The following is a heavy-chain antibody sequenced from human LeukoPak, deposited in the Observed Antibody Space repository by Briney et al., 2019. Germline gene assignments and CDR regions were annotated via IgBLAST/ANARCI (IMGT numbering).Heavy chain of an antibody. J-gene: IGHJ4*02. V-gene: IGHV3-21*04. D-gene: IGHD3-22*01. Sequence: GGSLRLSCAASGFTFSSYSMNWVRQAPGKGLEWVSSISSSSSYIYYADSVKGRFIISRDNSKNTLYLQMNSLRAEDTAVYYCAKTNYFDSSGSYYFAYWGQGTLVPVSS. CDR3: AKTNYFDSSGSYYFAY. CDR1: GFTFSSYS. CDR2: ISSSSSYI.